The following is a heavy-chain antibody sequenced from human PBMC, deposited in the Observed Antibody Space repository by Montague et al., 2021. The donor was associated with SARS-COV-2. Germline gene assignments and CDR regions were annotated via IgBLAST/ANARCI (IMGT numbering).Heavy chain of an antibody. J-gene: IGHJ5*02. CDR1: NGSINNYY. CDR2: IYYRGST. CDR3: AREGLHNWFDP. V-gene: IGHV4-59*01. Sequence: SETLSLTCTVSNGSINNYYWSWVRQPPGKRLEWIGYIYYRGSTNYNPSLESRVTMSIDTSKNQFSLKLRSVTAADTAVCFCAREGLHNWFDPWGRGTLVIVSS.